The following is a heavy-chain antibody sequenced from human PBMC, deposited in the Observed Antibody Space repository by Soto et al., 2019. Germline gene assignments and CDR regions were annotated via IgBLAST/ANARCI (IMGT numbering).Heavy chain of an antibody. CDR2: INHSGST. J-gene: IGHJ4*02. CDR1: GGSFSGYY. V-gene: IGHV4-34*01. Sequence: PSETLSLTCAVYGGSFSGYYRSWIRQPPGKGLEWIGEINHSGSTNYNPSLKSRVTISVDTSKDQFSLKLSSVTAADTAVYYCATAGIDYDILTGYYLGGYYFDYWGQGTLVTVSS. CDR3: ATAGIDYDILTGYYLGGYYFDY. D-gene: IGHD3-9*01.